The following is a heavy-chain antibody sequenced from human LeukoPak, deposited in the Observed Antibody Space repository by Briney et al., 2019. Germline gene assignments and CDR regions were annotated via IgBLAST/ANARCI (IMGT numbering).Heavy chain of an antibody. CDR3: ARLIGNHDY. D-gene: IGHD1-20*01. Sequence: SETLSLTCTVSGVSISTYYWSWIRQPPGKGLEWIGYIYYSGSTNYNPSLRSRITMSADTSKNQFSLKLSSVTAADTAVYYCARLIGNHDYWGQGTLVTVSS. CDR1: GVSISTYY. J-gene: IGHJ4*02. CDR2: IYYSGST. V-gene: IGHV4-59*01.